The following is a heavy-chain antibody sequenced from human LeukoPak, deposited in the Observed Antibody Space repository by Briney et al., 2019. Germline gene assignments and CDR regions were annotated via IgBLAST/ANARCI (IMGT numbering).Heavy chain of an antibody. CDR1: GYTFRNYG. CDR2: IGTYNGNT. D-gene: IGHD6-19*01. Sequence: ASVKVSCKASGYTFRNYGITWVRQAPGQGLEWMGWIGTYNGNTDYAQKFRGRVIMTADTSTTTAHMELRSLRSDDTAVYYCARGRLKRVPFTKVAGALDYWGQGTRVTVSS. CDR3: ARGRLKRVPFTKVAGALDY. V-gene: IGHV1-18*01. J-gene: IGHJ4*02.